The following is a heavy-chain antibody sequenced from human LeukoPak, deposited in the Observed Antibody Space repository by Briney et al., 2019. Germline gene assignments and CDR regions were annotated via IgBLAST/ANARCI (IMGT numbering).Heavy chain of an antibody. J-gene: IGHJ5*02. D-gene: IGHD6-13*01. CDR3: ARYSSSWYLRGNWLDP. CDR1: GFTFSDYY. V-gene: IGHV3-11*01. CDR2: ISSSGSTI. Sequence: PGGSLRLSCAASGFTFSDYYMSWIRQAPGKGLEWVSYISSSGSTIYYADSVKGRFTISRDNAKNSLYLQMSSLRAEDTAVYYCARYSSSWYLRGNWLDPWGQGTLVTVSS.